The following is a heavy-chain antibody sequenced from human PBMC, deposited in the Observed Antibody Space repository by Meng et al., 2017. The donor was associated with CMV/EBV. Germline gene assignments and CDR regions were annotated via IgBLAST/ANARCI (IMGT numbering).Heavy chain of an antibody. CDR3: ARDRRGYCSSTSCYYHYYYGMDV. CDR1: GFTFSSYS. Sequence: GESLKISCAASGFTFSSYSMNWVRQAPGKGLEWVSSISSSSSYIYYADSVKGRFTISRDNAKNSLYLQMNSLRAADTAVYYCARDRRGYCSSTSCYYHYYYGMDVWGQGTTVTVSS. V-gene: IGHV3-21*01. CDR2: ISSSSSYI. D-gene: IGHD2-2*01. J-gene: IGHJ6*02.